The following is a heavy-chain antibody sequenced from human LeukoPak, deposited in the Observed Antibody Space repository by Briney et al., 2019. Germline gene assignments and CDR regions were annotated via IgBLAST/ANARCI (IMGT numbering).Heavy chain of an antibody. J-gene: IGHJ4*02. D-gene: IGHD6-19*01. CDR1: GGSISSGSYS. CDR2: IYTSGST. V-gene: IGHV4-61*02. Sequence: SETLSLTCTVSGGSISSGSYSWSWIRQPAGKGLEWIGRIYTSGSTNYNPSLKSRVTISVDTSKNQFSLKLSSVTAADTAVYYCASRIAVAGIDYWGQGTLVTVSS. CDR3: ASRIAVAGIDY.